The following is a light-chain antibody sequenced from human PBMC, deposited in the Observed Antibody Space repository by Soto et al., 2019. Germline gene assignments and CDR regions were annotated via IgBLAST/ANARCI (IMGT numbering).Light chain of an antibody. J-gene: IGKJ4*01. CDR2: GAS. V-gene: IGKV3-20*01. CDR1: QSVRSSY. Sequence: EIVLTQSPGTPSLSPGGRATLSCRASQSVRSSYLAWYQQRPGQAPRLLIFGASFRATGIPDRFSGSGSGTDFTLTISRLEPEDFAVYYCQHYGSPLTFGGGTKVEIK. CDR3: QHYGSPLT.